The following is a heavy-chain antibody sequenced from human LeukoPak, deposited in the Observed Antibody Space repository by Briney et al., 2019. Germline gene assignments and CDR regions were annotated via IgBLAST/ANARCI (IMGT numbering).Heavy chain of an antibody. CDR1: GFTFSSYA. CDR3: AKDLSGSFDY. J-gene: IGHJ4*02. CDR2: ISGSGGGGST. Sequence: GGSLRLSRAASGFTFSSYAMSWVRQAPGRGLEWVSAISGSGGGGSTYYADSVKGRFTISRDNSRNTLFLQLNSLRAEDTAVYYCAKDLSGSFDYWGQGTLVTVSS. D-gene: IGHD2-15*01. V-gene: IGHV3-23*01.